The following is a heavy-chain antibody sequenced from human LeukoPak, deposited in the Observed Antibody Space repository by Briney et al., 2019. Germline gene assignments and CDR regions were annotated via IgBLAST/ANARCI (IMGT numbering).Heavy chain of an antibody. V-gene: IGHV5-51*01. CDR2: IYPGDSDT. Sequence: GESLLISCKGSGYSFTSYWIGWVRQMPGKGLEWMGIIYPGDSDTRYSPSFQGQVTISADKSISTAYLQWSSLKASDTAMYYCARTESTSPYDILTGYYGYWGQGTLVTVSS. D-gene: IGHD3-9*01. J-gene: IGHJ4*02. CDR3: ARTESTSPYDILTGYYGY. CDR1: GYSFTSYW.